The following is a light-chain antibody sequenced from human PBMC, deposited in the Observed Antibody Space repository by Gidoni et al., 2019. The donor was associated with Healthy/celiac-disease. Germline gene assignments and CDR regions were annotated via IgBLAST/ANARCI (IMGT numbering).Light chain of an antibody. Sequence: DLHMTHSPSSLSASVVDRVTITCRASQSLSSYLNWYQQKPGKAPKLLIYAASSLQSGVTSRFSGSGSGTDFTLTISSLQPEDFATYYCQQSYSTLWTFGQGTKVEIK. J-gene: IGKJ1*01. V-gene: IGKV1-39*01. CDR1: QSLSSY. CDR3: QQSYSTLWT. CDR2: AAS.